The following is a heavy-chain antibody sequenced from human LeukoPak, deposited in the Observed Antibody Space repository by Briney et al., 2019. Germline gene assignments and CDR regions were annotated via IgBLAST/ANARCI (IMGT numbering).Heavy chain of an antibody. CDR1: GGTFSSYA. V-gene: IGHV1-69*13. CDR3: ASVSGYDSSGYPSDY. Sequence: GASVKVSCKASGGTFSSYAISWVQQAPGQGLEWMGGIIPIFGTANYAQKFQGRVTITADESTSTAYMELSSLRSEDTAVYYCASVSGYDSSGYPSDYWGQGTLVTVSS. D-gene: IGHD3-22*01. CDR2: IIPIFGTA. J-gene: IGHJ4*02.